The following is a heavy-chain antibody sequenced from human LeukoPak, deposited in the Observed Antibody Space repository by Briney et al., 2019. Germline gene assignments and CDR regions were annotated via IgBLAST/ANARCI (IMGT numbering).Heavy chain of an antibody. Sequence: GGSLRLSCAASGFTFSSYAMSWVRQAPGKGLEWVSGINWNGGSTGYADSVKGRLTISRDNAKNSLYLQMNSLRAEDTALYYCARAHYSGSFGYWGQGTLVTVSS. CDR2: INWNGGST. D-gene: IGHD1-26*01. V-gene: IGHV3-20*04. J-gene: IGHJ4*02. CDR1: GFTFSSYA. CDR3: ARAHYSGSFGY.